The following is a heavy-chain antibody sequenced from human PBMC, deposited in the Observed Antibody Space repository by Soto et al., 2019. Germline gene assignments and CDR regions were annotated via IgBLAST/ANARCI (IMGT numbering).Heavy chain of an antibody. V-gene: IGHV3-33*01. CDR3: ARDRGSSWYVYYYGMDV. CDR2: IWYDGSNK. CDR1: GFTFSSYG. D-gene: IGHD6-13*01. J-gene: IGHJ6*02. Sequence: PGGSLRLSCAASGFTFSSYGMHWVRQAPGKGLEWVAVIWYDGSNKYYADSVKGRFTISRDNSKNTLYLQMNSLRAEDTAVYYCARDRGSSWYVYYYGMDVWCPGTTVTVSS.